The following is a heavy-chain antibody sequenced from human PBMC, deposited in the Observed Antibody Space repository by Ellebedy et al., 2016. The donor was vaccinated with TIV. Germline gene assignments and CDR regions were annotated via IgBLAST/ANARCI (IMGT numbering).Heavy chain of an antibody. CDR1: GFSFSNYD. CDR2: IRGSGGST. J-gene: IGHJ4*02. D-gene: IGHD2-15*01. V-gene: IGHV3-23*01. CDR3: ARNRYCSAGDCYALGY. Sequence: PGGSLRLSCAASGFSFSNYDMSWVRQAPGKGLEWVSAIRGSGGSTFYADSVKGRFTISRDNAKNTLYVQMNSLRAEDTAAYYCARNRYCSAGDCYALGYWGQGAPVTVSS.